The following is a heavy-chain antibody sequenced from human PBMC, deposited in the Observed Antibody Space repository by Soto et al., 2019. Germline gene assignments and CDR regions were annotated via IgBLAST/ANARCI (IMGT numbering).Heavy chain of an antibody. V-gene: IGHV1-69*12. Sequence: QVQLVQSGAEVKKPGSSVKVSCKASGGTFSSYAISWVRQAPGQGLEWMGGIIPIFGTANYAQKFQGRVTITADESTSTAYMELSSLRSEDTAVYYCARDVDGYCSGGSCYRGQGYFDYWGQGTLVTVSS. J-gene: IGHJ4*02. D-gene: IGHD2-15*01. CDR1: GGTFSSYA. CDR2: IIPIFGTA. CDR3: ARDVDGYCSGGSCYRGQGYFDY.